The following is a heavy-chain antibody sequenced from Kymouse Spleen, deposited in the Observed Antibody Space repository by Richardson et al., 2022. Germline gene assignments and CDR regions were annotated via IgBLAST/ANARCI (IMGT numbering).Heavy chain of an antibody. CDR2: IYYSGST. CDR1: GGSISSSSYY. J-gene: IGHJ4*02. D-gene: IGHD6-19*01. Sequence: QLQLQESGPGLVKPSETLSLTCTVSGGSISSSSYYWGWIRQPPGKGLEWIGSIYYSGSTYYNPSLKSRVTISVDTSKNQFSLKLSSVTAADTAVYYCARHYSSGWFLDYWGQGTLVTVSS. V-gene: IGHV4-39*01. CDR3: ARHYSSGWFLDY.